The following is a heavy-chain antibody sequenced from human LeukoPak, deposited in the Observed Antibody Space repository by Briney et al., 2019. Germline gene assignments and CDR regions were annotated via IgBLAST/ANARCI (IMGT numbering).Heavy chain of an antibody. D-gene: IGHD6-19*01. CDR2: INTNTGNP. Sequence: ASVKVSCKASGYTFTSYAMNWVRQAPGQGLEWMGWINTNTGNPTYAQGFTERFVFSLDTSVSTAYLQISSLKAEDTAVYYCARVWSSGWNNYYYYMDVWGKGTTVAVSS. CDR3: ARVWSSGWNNYYYYMDV. CDR1: GYTFTSYA. V-gene: IGHV7-4-1*02. J-gene: IGHJ6*03.